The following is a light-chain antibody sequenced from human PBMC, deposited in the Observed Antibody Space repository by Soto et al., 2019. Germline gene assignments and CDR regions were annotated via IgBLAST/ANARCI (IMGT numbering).Light chain of an antibody. CDR2: EVS. V-gene: IGLV2-8*01. CDR1: SSDVGGYNY. CDR3: SSYAGSNKV. Sequence: QSVLTQPPSASGSPGQSVTISCTGTSSDVGGYNYVSWYQQHPGKAPKLMIYEVSKRPSGVPDLFSGSKSGNTASLTVSGLQAEDEADYYCSSYAGSNKVFGGGTKLTVL. J-gene: IGLJ2*01.